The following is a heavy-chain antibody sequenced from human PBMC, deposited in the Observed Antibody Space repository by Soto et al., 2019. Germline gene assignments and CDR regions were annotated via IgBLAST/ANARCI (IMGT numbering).Heavy chain of an antibody. J-gene: IGHJ6*03. CDR3: ARAEYCSSTSCYGSHYYYYMDV. D-gene: IGHD2-2*01. CDR2: INPSGGST. Sequence: QVQLVQSGAEVKKPGASVKVSCKASGYTFTSYYMHWVRQAPGQGLEWMGIINPSGGSTSYAQKFQGRVTMTRDTSTSTVYMELSSLRSEDTAVYYCARAEYCSSTSCYGSHYYYYMDVWGKGSTVTVSS. V-gene: IGHV1-46*03. CDR1: GYTFTSYY.